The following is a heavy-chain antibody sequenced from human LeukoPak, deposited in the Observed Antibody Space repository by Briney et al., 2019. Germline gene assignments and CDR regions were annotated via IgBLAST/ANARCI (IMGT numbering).Heavy chain of an antibody. J-gene: IGHJ5*02. Sequence: ASVKVSCKASGYTFTSYYMHWVRQAPGQGLEWMGWISAYNGNTNYAQKLQGRVTMTTDTSTSTAYMELRSLRSDDTAVYYCARWGSSTGEDWFDPWGQGTLVTVSS. V-gene: IGHV1-18*04. CDR1: GYTFTSYY. CDR3: ARWGSSTGEDWFDP. CDR2: ISAYNGNT. D-gene: IGHD2-2*01.